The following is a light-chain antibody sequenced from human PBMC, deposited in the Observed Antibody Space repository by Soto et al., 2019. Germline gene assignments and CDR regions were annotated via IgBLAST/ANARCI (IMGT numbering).Light chain of an antibody. V-gene: IGKV3-20*01. J-gene: IGKJ4*01. CDR3: QQYGSSPPGLT. CDR1: QSVSSSY. Sequence: EIVLTQSPGTLSLSPGERATLSCRASQSVSSSYLAGYQQKPGQAPRLLIYGASSRATGIPDRFSGSGSGTDFTLTIRRLEPEDFAVYYCQQYGSSPPGLTFGGGTKVEIK. CDR2: GAS.